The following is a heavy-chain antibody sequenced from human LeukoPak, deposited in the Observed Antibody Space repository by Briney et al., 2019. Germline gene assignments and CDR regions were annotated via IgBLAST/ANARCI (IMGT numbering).Heavy chain of an antibody. CDR3: AKWPEGAMDYFDY. CDR2: ISYDGSNK. D-gene: IGHD3-16*01. J-gene: IGHJ4*02. CDR1: GFTFSSYA. Sequence: AGGSLRLSCAASGFTFSSYAMHWVRQAPGKGLEWVAVISYDGSNKYYADSVKGRFTISRDNSKNTLYLEMSSLRVEDTAIYYCAKWPEGAMDYFDYWGRGTLVTVSS. V-gene: IGHV3-30-3*02.